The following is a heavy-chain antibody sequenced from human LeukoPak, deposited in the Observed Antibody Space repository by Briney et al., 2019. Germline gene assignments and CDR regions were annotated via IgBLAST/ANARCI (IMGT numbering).Heavy chain of an antibody. CDR3: ARDQGCYCSTTSCRPYYFDY. J-gene: IGHJ4*02. D-gene: IGHD2-2*01. CDR1: GFTFSSYW. V-gene: IGHV3-7*01. CDR2: IKQDGSEK. Sequence: GGSLTLSCTASGFTFSSYWMSWVRQAPGKGLEWVANIKQDGSEKYYVDSVKSRFTNPRDNSKNSLYLHMNSLRAEHMPVYYCARDQGCYCSTTSCRPYYFDYWGQGTLVTVSS.